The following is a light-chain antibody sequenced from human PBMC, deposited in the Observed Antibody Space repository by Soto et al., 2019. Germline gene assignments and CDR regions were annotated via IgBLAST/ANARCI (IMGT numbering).Light chain of an antibody. V-gene: IGLV4-69*01. J-gene: IGLJ2*01. CDR3: QTWGTGTVI. Sequence: QLVLTQSPSASASLGASVKLTCVLSSGHSNYAVASHQQQPEKGPRYLMRLNSDGSHNRGDGIPDRFSGSSSGTERYLTISSLQSEDEADYYCQTWGTGTVIFGGGTKVTVL. CDR2: LNSDGSH. CDR1: SGHSNYA.